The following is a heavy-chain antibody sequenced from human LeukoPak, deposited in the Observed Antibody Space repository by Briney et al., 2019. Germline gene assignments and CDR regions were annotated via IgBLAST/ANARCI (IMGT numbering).Heavy chain of an antibody. CDR2: IYYSGST. CDR1: GGSIINYY. V-gene: IGHV4-59*01. Sequence: PSETLSLTCTVSGGSIINYYWSWIRQPPGKGLERIGHIYYSGSTNYNPSLKSRVTILVDMSKNQFSLNLYSVTAADTAVYYCARGSTRDKFDPWGQGTLVTVSS. J-gene: IGHJ5*02. CDR3: ARGSTRDKFDP. D-gene: IGHD2-15*01.